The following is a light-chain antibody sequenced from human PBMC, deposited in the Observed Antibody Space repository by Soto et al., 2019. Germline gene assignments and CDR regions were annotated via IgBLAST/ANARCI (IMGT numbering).Light chain of an antibody. J-gene: IGKJ1*01. Sequence: DIEMTQSPSTLSASVGDRVTITCRASQTIRRWLAWYQQRPGKAPKVLIYDASTLKSGVPARFSGSGSETEFTLTISSLQPEDSATYYCQHYNSDPWTFGQGTKVEIK. V-gene: IGKV1-5*01. CDR2: DAS. CDR3: QHYNSDPWT. CDR1: QTIRRW.